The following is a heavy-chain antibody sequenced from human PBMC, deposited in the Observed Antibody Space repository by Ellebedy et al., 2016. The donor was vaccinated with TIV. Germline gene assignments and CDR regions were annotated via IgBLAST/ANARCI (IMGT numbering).Heavy chain of an antibody. Sequence: GESLKISCAASGFTFSSHWMSWVRQAPGKGLEWVANIKQDGSETYYVDSVRGRFTISRDNAKNSLYLQMNSLRAEDTAVYYCARRSLYGWFDPWGQGTLVTVSS. V-gene: IGHV3-7*01. CDR1: GFTFSSHW. CDR2: IKQDGSET. D-gene: IGHD1-26*01. J-gene: IGHJ5*02. CDR3: ARRSLYGWFDP.